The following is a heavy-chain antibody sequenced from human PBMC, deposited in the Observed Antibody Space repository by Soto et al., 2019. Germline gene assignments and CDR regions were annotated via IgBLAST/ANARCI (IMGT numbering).Heavy chain of an antibody. CDR1: GFTFSSYG. J-gene: IGHJ4*02. CDR3: EKDVRPGLWLKFDY. CDR2: ISYDGSNK. D-gene: IGHD5-18*01. V-gene: IGHV3-30*18. Sequence: GSSLRLSCAASGFTFSSYGMHWVLQAPGKGLEWVAVISYDGSNKYYADSVKGRFTISRDNSKNTMYLQMNSLRAEDTAVYYCEKDVRPGLWLKFDYWGQGTLVTVSS.